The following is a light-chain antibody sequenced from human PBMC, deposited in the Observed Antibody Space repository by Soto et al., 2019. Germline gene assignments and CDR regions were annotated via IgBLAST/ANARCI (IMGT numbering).Light chain of an antibody. CDR3: SSYTSSSTLYV. V-gene: IGLV2-14*01. CDR2: EVS. Sequence: QSVLTQPASVSGSPGQSITISCTGTSSDVGGYNYVSWYQQHPGKAPKLMIYEVSNRPSGVSNRFSGSKSGNTASLTISGLQAEDEADSYCSSYTSSSTLYVFGTGTKVTVL. CDR1: SSDVGGYNY. J-gene: IGLJ1*01.